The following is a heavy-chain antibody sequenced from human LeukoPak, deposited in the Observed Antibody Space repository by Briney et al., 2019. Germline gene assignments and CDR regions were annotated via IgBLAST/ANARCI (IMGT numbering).Heavy chain of an antibody. D-gene: IGHD3-22*01. CDR3: ARREYYYDSSGYYSLFDY. Sequence: GASVTVSCKASGYTFTGYYMHWVRQAPGQGLEWMGWINPNSGGTNYAQKFQGRVTMTRDTSISTAYMELSRLRSDDTAVYYCARREYYYDSSGYYSLFDYWGQGTLVTVSS. CDR1: GYTFTGYY. V-gene: IGHV1-2*02. J-gene: IGHJ4*02. CDR2: INPNSGGT.